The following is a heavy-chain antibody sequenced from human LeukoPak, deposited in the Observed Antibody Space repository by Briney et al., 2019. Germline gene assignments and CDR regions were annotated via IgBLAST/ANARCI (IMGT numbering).Heavy chain of an antibody. J-gene: IGHJ6*03. Sequence: GSLRLSCAASGFTFSSYSMNWIRQPPGKGLQWIGEINHSGSTNYNPSLKSRVTIAVDTSKNQFSLKLSSVTAADTAVYYCARGRSSSKRIHYYYYMDVWGKGTTVTVSS. CDR1: GFTFSSYS. D-gene: IGHD6-13*01. CDR3: ARGRSSSKRIHYYYYMDV. CDR2: INHSGST. V-gene: IGHV4-34*01.